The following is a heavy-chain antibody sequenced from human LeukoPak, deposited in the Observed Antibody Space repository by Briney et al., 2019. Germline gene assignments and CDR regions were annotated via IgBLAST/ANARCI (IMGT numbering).Heavy chain of an antibody. J-gene: IGHJ4*02. D-gene: IGHD6-19*01. Sequence: ASVKVSCKASGYTFTSYYMHWVRQAPGQGLEWMGIINPSGGSTSYAQKFRGRVTMTRDMSTSTVYMELSSLRSEGTAVYYCARGRADKQWLAGRFDYWGRGTLVTVSS. V-gene: IGHV1-46*01. CDR1: GYTFTSYY. CDR3: ARGRADKQWLAGRFDY. CDR2: INPSGGST.